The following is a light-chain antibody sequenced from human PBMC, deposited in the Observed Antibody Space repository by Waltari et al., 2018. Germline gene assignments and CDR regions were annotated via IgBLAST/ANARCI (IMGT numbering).Light chain of an antibody. V-gene: IGKV3-15*01. CDR1: QSVSSS. Sequence: EIVLTQSPAPLSLSPGERATLSCRASQSVSSSLAWYQQKPGQAPRLLINGASSRATGIPDRFSGSGSGTDFTLTISSLEPEDCADYYCQQYSHWPLTFGGGTKVEIK. CDR2: GAS. J-gene: IGKJ4*01. CDR3: QQYSHWPLT.